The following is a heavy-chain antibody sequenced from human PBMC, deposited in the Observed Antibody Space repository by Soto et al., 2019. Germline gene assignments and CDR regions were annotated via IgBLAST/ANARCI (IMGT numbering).Heavy chain of an antibody. Sequence: GPEAKKPGASVKVSCKASGYTFATSTISWLRQAPGQGPEWMGWIKAYSGNTNYAQKLQGRLTMTTDTSTSTAYMELRSLTTDDTAIYYCAIADYGDDDYWGQGTLVTVSS. V-gene: IGHV1-18*01. CDR3: AIADYGDDDY. CDR2: IKAYSGNT. J-gene: IGHJ4*02. D-gene: IGHD4-17*01. CDR1: GYTFATST.